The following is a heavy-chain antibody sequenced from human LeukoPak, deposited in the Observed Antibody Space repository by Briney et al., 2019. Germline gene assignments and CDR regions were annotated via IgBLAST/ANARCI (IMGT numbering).Heavy chain of an antibody. CDR2: MNPNSGNT. CDR3: ARGGGVGVEMATTDYDY. CDR1: GYTFTSYD. Sequence: ASVTVSCKASGYTFTSYDINWVRQATGQGLEWMGWMNPNSGNTGYAQKFQGRVTMTRNTSISTAYMELSSLRSEDTAVYYCARGGGVGVEMATTDYDYWGQGTLVTVSS. J-gene: IGHJ4*02. D-gene: IGHD5-24*01. V-gene: IGHV1-8*01.